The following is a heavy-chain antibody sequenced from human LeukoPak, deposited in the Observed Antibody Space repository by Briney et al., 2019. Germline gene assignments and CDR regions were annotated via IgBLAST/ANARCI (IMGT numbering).Heavy chain of an antibody. Sequence: ASVKVSCKTSGYTFNTDGISWVRQAPGQGLEWMAWISTYNGDTNFARNFQGRITMTTDTSTSTAYMELRTLRSDDTAVYYCVRDRSPGLFDHWGQGTLVTVSS. J-gene: IGHJ4*02. V-gene: IGHV1-18*01. CDR3: VRDRSPGLFDH. CDR2: ISTYNGDT. CDR1: GYTFNTDG.